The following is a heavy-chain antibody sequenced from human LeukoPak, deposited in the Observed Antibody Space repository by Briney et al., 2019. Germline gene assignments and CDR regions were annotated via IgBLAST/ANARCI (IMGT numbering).Heavy chain of an antibody. CDR1: GFTFSSYA. J-gene: IGHJ4*02. CDR3: ARDQSVVVTAACDY. CDR2: ISYDGSNK. Sequence: GGSLRLSCAASGFTFSSYAMPWVRQAPGKGLEWVAVISYDGSNKYYADSVKGRFTISRDNSKNTLYLQMNSLRAEDTAVYYCARDQSVVVTAACDYWGQGTLVTVSS. D-gene: IGHD2-21*02. V-gene: IGHV3-30-3*01.